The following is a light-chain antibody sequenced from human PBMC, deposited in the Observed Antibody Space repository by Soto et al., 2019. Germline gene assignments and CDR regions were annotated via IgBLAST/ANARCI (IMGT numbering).Light chain of an antibody. CDR3: AAWDDRLNGPVV. J-gene: IGLJ2*01. Sequence: QSVLTQPPSASGTPGQRVTISCSGSSSNIGSNTVNWYQQLPGTAPKLLIYRNDQRPSGVPARFSGSKSGTSASLAISGLQSEDEADYYCAAWDDRLNGPVVFGGGTKVTVL. CDR2: RND. CDR1: SSNIGSNT. V-gene: IGLV1-44*01.